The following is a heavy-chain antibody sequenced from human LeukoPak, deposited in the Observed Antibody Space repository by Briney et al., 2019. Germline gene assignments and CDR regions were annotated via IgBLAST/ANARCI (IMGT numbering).Heavy chain of an antibody. V-gene: IGHV1-2*02. J-gene: IGHJ4*02. Sequence: ASVKVSCKASGYTFTSYGISWVRQAPGQGLEWMGWLHPNSGGTEYAQKFQGRVTMTRDTSISTAYMDLTRLTSDDTAVYYCASGSSSDFWGQGSLVTVSS. CDR3: ASGSSSDF. CDR2: LHPNSGGT. CDR1: GYTFTSYG. D-gene: IGHD6-13*01.